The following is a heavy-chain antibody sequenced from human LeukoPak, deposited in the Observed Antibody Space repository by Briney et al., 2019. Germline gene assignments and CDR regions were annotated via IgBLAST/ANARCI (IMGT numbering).Heavy chain of an antibody. CDR2: IRYDGSNK. J-gene: IGHJ4*02. D-gene: IGHD6-13*01. CDR1: GFTFSSYG. CDR3: ARGAAAGKFHYFDY. Sequence: GGSLRLSCAASGFTFSSYGMHWVRQAPGKGLEWVAFIRYDGSNKYYADSVKGRFTISRDNSKNTLYLQMNSLRAEDTAVYYCARGAAAGKFHYFDYWGQGTLVTVSS. V-gene: IGHV3-30*02.